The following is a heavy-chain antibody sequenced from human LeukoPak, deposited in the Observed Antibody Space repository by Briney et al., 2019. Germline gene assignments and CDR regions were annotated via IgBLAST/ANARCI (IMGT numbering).Heavy chain of an antibody. CDR2: IYYSGST. Sequence: SETLSLTCTVSGGPISSSSYYWGWIRQPPGKGLEWIGSIYYSGSTYYNPSLKSRVTISVDTSKNQFSLKLSSVTAADTAVYYCARLYYYDSSGYSAFDIWGQGTMVTVSS. D-gene: IGHD3-22*01. V-gene: IGHV4-39*01. J-gene: IGHJ3*02. CDR3: ARLYYYDSSGYSAFDI. CDR1: GGPISSSSYY.